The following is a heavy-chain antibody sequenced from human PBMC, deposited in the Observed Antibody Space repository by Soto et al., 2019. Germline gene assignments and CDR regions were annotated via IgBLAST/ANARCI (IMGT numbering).Heavy chain of an antibody. CDR2: ISSSSSYI. Sequence: GGSLRLSCAASGFTFSSYSMNWVRQAPGKGLEWVSPISSSSSYIYYADSVKGRFTISRDNAKNSLYLQMNSLRAEDTAVYYCARDIGCSGGSCYGLTIHYWGQGTLVTVSS. V-gene: IGHV3-21*01. D-gene: IGHD2-15*01. J-gene: IGHJ4*02. CDR3: ARDIGCSGGSCYGLTIHY. CDR1: GFTFSSYS.